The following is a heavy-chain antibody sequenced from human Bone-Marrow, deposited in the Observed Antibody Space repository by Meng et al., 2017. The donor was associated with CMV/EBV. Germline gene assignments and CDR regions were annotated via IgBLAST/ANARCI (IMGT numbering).Heavy chain of an antibody. J-gene: IGHJ5*02. CDR3: ARAKITMVRGGNWFDP. V-gene: IGHV1-18*01. CDR2: ISAYNGNT. CDR1: GYTFTSYG. Sequence: ASVKVSCKASGYTFTSYGISWVRQAPGQGLEWMGWISAYNGNTNYAQKLQGRVTMTTDTSTSTAYMELRSLRSDDTAVYYCARAKITMVRGGNWFDPWGQGTLVTVSS. D-gene: IGHD3-10*01.